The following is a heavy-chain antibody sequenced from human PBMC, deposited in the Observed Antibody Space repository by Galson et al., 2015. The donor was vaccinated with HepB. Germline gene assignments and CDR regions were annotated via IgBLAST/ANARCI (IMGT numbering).Heavy chain of an antibody. CDR3: TRAPRRTGSPDYFDY. CDR1: GDSISAGSYY. Sequence: TLSLTCTVSGDSISAGSYYWSWIRQLPGKGLEWIGYLYYSGTTLYNPSLKSRLTISVDTSKNQFSLKLSSVTAADTAVYYCTRAPRRTGSPDYFDYWGQGTLVTVSS. J-gene: IGHJ4*02. V-gene: IGHV4-31*03. D-gene: IGHD2-8*02. CDR2: LYYSGTT.